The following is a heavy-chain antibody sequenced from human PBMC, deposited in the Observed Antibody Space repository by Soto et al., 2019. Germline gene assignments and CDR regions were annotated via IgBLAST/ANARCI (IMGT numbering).Heavy chain of an antibody. CDR3: TRARSEWYLDY. V-gene: IGHV3-74*01. CDR2: INSDGGDT. Sequence: EVQLVESGGGLVQPGGSLRLSCAASGFTFNNYWMHWVRQAPGKGLMWVSRINSDGGDTNYADSVKGRFTISRDNAKNTLYLQMNRLRAEDTAVYYCTRARSEWYLDYWGQGTLVTVSS. D-gene: IGHD3-3*01. CDR1: GFTFNNYW. J-gene: IGHJ4*02.